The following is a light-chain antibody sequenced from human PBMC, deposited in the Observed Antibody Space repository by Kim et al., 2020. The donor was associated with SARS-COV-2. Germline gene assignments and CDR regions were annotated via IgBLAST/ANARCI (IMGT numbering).Light chain of an antibody. CDR1: SSDVGGYNY. J-gene: IGLJ2*01. CDR3: SSFTSRSTQL. Sequence: QSAQTQPASVSGSPGQSITISCTGTSSDVGGYNYVSWYQQHPGKAPKLMIFDVSNRPSGVSNRFSGSKSGNTASLTISCLQAEDEADYYCSSFTSRSTQLFGGPTQLTVL. V-gene: IGLV2-14*03. CDR2: DVS.